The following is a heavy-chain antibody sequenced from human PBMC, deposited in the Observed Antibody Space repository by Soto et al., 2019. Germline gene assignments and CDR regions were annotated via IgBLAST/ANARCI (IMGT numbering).Heavy chain of an antibody. V-gene: IGHV3-23*01. Sequence: GGSLRLSCAASGFGFNNYAMSWVRQAPGQGLEWVSTISNSGDNTYYADSLKGRFAISRDNSKNTLYLQMNSLRADDTAVYYCAKGLYSTYYYDSWGQGTLVTVSS. J-gene: IGHJ4*02. CDR2: ISNSGDNT. CDR1: GFGFNNYA. D-gene: IGHD2-15*01. CDR3: AKGLYSTYYYDS.